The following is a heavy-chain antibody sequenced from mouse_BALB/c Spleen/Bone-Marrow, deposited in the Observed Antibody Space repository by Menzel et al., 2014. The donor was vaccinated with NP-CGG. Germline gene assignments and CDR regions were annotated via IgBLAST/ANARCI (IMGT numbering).Heavy chain of an antibody. CDR2: IYPGNVNT. J-gene: IGHJ4*01. CDR1: GYTFTSYY. Sequence: QVQLKESGPELVKPGASVRISCKASGYTFTSYYIHWVKQRPGQGLEWIGWIYPGNVNTKYNEKFKGKATLTADKSSSTAYMQLSSLTSEDSAVYFCARERGSRAMDYWGQGTSVTVSS. V-gene: IGHV1S56*01. CDR3: ARERGSRAMDY.